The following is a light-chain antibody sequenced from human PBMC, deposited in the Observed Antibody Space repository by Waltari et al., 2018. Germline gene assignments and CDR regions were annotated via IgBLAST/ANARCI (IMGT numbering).Light chain of an antibody. CDR2: DAS. J-gene: IGKJ2*01. V-gene: IGKV3-11*01. CDR1: QSVSSY. Sequence: EIVLTQSPATLSLSPGERATLSCSASQSVSSYLAWYQQKSGQAPRLLIYDASNRATGIPARFSGSGSGTDFTLTISSLEPEDFAVYYCQQRSNWPYTFGQGTKLEIK. CDR3: QQRSNWPYT.